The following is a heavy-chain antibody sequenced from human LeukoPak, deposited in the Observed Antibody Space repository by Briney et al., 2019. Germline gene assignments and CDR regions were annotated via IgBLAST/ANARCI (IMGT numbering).Heavy chain of an antibody. Sequence: SETLSLTCAVYGGSFSGYYWSWIRQPPGKGLEWIGEINHSGSTNYNPSLKSRVTISVDTSKNQFSLKLSSVTAADTAVYYCARCQWLADDDAFDIWGQGTMVTVSS. D-gene: IGHD6-19*01. CDR1: GGSFSGYY. CDR3: ARCQWLADDDAFDI. CDR2: INHSGST. J-gene: IGHJ3*02. V-gene: IGHV4-34*01.